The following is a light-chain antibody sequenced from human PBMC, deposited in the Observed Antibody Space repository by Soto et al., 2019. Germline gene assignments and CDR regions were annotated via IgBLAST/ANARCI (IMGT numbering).Light chain of an antibody. CDR1: QSVNIY. CDR2: DAS. J-gene: IGKJ4*01. V-gene: IGKV3-20*01. Sequence: EIVMTQSPATVSLSPGERVTLSCRASQSVNIYLAWYQQKPGQAPRLLMYDASSRATGIPDRFSGSGSGTDFTLTISRMEPEDFAVYYCQQFSSYPLTFGGGTK. CDR3: QQFSSYPLT.